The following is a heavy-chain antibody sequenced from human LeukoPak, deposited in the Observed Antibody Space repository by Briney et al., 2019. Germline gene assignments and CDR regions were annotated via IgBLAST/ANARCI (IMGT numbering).Heavy chain of an antibody. Sequence: PGGSLRLSCAASGFTFSNYAMTWVRQAPGKGLGWVSVIRYDGNNKYYADSVKGRFTISRDNSKNTLYLQMNSLESEDTAVYYCAKDRWGAVASFDYWGQGTLVTVSS. V-gene: IGHV3-30*02. CDR1: GFTFSNYA. CDR3: AKDRWGAVASFDY. D-gene: IGHD6-19*01. CDR2: IRYDGNNK. J-gene: IGHJ4*02.